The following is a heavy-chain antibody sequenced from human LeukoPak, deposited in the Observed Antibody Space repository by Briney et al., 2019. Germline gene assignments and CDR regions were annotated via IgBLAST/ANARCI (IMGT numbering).Heavy chain of an antibody. CDR3: ARGVNYYSSGSYYFDY. J-gene: IGHJ4*02. D-gene: IGHD3-10*01. CDR2: ISTDSRII. Sequence: GGSLRLSCEVSGFTFSSYSINWVRQAPGKGLEWVSYISTDSRIIYYANSVKGRFTISRDNAKNSLFLQMNSLRAEDTAVYYCARGVNYYSSGSYYFDYWGQGTLVTVSS. V-gene: IGHV3-48*01. CDR1: GFTFSSYS.